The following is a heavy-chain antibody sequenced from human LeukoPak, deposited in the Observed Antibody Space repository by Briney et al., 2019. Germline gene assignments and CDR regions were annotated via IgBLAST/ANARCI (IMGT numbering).Heavy chain of an antibody. CDR3: ARGDYSNYGLSFDY. CDR1: GYTFTGYY. CDR2: INPNSGGT. J-gene: IGHJ4*02. Sequence: ASVKVSCKASGYTFTGYYMHWVRQAPGQGLEWMGWINPNSGGTNYAQKFQGRVTMTRDTSISTAYMELSRLRSDDTAVYYCARGDYSNYGLSFDYWGQGALVTVSS. D-gene: IGHD4-11*01. V-gene: IGHV1-2*02.